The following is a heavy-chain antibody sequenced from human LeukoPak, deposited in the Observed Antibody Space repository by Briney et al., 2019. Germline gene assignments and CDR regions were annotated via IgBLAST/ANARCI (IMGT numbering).Heavy chain of an antibody. V-gene: IGHV3-53*01. Sequence: GGSLRLSCAASGFTVSSNYMSWVRQAPGKGLEWVSVIYSGGSTYCADSVKGRFTISRDNSKNTLYLQMNSLRAEDTAVYYCFTMVRGVIITDYWGQGTLATVSS. CDR2: IYSGGST. CDR1: GFTVSSNY. CDR3: FTMVRGVIITDY. J-gene: IGHJ4*02. D-gene: IGHD3-10*01.